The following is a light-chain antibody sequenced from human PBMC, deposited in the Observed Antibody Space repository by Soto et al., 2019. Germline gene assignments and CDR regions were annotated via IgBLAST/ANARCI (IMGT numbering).Light chain of an antibody. CDR2: GNS. CDR3: QSYDISLSGWV. V-gene: IGLV1-40*01. Sequence: QSALTQPASVSGAPGQRVTISCTGSTSNIGTGYDVHWYQQLPGTAPKLLIYGNSKRPSGVPDRISGSKSGSSASLAITGLQADDEADYYCQSYDISLSGWVFGGGTKVTVL. CDR1: TSNIGTGYD. J-gene: IGLJ3*02.